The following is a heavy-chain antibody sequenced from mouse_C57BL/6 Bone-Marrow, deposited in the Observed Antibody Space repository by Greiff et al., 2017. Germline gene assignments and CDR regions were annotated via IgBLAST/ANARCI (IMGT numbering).Heavy chain of an antibody. V-gene: IGHV1-64*01. Sequence: VQLQQPGAELVKPGASVKLSCKASGYTFTSYWMHWVKQRPGQGLEWIGMIHPNSGSTNYNEKFKSKATLTVDKSSSTAYMQLSSLTSEDSAVYYCARWYYGRYYFDYWGQGTTLTVSS. CDR2: IHPNSGST. CDR1: GYTFTSYW. CDR3: ARWYYGRYYFDY. D-gene: IGHD1-2*01. J-gene: IGHJ2*01.